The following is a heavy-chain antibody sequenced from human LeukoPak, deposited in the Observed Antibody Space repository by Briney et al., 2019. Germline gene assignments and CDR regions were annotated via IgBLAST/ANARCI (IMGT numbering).Heavy chain of an antibody. CDR1: GLTFSSYG. V-gene: IGHV3-30*02. Sequence: PGASLRLSRAASGLTFSSYGMYWAGHAPGKRLEWVAFIRYDGSNKYYADSVKGRFTISRDNSKNTLYLQMNSPRAEDTAVYYCAKDHVIVVVNGAFDIWGQGTMVTVSS. CDR2: IRYDGSNK. D-gene: IGHD3-22*01. J-gene: IGHJ3*02. CDR3: AKDHVIVVVNGAFDI.